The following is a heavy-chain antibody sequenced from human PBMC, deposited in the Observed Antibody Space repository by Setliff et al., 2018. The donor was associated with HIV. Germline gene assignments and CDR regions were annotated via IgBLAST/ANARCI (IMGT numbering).Heavy chain of an antibody. D-gene: IGHD2-2*02. V-gene: IGHV3-7*01. CDR1: GRTFKISD. J-gene: IGHJ3*02. CDR3: ARDAAAPAAIEGAFDI. CDR2: IKEDGSEK. Sequence: GGSLRLSCAASGRTFKISDMHWVRQAPGKGLEWVANIKEDGSEKYYVDSVKGRFTISRDNTKNSLYLQLNSLRAEDTAVYYCARDAAAPAAIEGAFDIWGQGTMVTVS.